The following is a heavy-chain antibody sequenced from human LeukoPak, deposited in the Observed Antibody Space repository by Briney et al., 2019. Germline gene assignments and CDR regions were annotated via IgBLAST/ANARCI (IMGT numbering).Heavy chain of an antibody. J-gene: IGHJ3*02. CDR3: ARPDIVVPAVMGPHDAFDI. Sequence: AXVKVSCKASGYTFTSYGISWVRQAPGQGLEWMGWISAYNGNTNYAQKLQGRVTINTDTSKSTAYMEVRSLRSDDTAVYYCARPDIVVPAVMGPHDAFDIWGQGTMVTVSS. D-gene: IGHD2-2*01. V-gene: IGHV1-18*01. CDR1: GYTFTSYG. CDR2: ISAYNGNT.